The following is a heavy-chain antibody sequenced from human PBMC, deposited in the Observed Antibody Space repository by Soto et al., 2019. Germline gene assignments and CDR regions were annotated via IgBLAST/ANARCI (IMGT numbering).Heavy chain of an antibody. Sequence: QVQLQESGPGLVKPSQTLSLTCTVSGGSISSGDFYWSWIRQPPGKGLELIGNIYYSGSTYYNPTIGSRASMSVDTSPNQFSLKLSSLAAADTAVYFCARVDDFSDRFDYWGQGALVTVSS. D-gene: IGHD4-17*01. CDR2: IYYSGST. V-gene: IGHV4-30-4*01. CDR1: GGSISSGDFY. J-gene: IGHJ4*02. CDR3: ARVDDFSDRFDY.